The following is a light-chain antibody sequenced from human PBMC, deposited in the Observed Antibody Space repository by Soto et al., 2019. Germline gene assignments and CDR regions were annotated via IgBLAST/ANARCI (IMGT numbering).Light chain of an antibody. V-gene: IGKV3D-15*01. CDR1: QSIGSY. J-gene: IGKJ5*01. CDR3: QQYNNWPLIT. CDR2: DVS. Sequence: VMTQSPATLSSFPGDRATLSCRASQSIGSYLAWYQHKVGQAPRLLMYDVSNRATGIPARFSGSGSGTEFTLTISSLQSEDFAVYYCQQYNNWPLITFGQGTRLENK.